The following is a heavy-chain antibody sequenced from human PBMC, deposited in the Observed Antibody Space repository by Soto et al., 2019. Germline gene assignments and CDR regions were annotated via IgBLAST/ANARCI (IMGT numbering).Heavy chain of an antibody. Sequence: ASVKVSCKPSGYTFTSYGITWVRQAPGQGLEWMGWISAYNGNTNYAQKFQGRVTMTTDTSTSTAYMELRSLGSDDTAVYYCASGWFGEFVYQFDYWGQGTLVTVSS. V-gene: IGHV1-18*01. CDR2: ISAYNGNT. D-gene: IGHD3-10*01. CDR3: ASGWFGEFVYQFDY. CDR1: GYTFTSYG. J-gene: IGHJ4*02.